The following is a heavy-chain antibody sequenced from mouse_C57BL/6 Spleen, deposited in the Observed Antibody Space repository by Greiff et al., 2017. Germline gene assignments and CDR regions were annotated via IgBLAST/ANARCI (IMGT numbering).Heavy chain of an antibody. Sequence: EVMLVESGGGLVKPGGSLKLSCAASGFTFSDYGMHWVRQAPEKGLEWVAYISSGSSTIYYADTVKGRFTISRDNAKNTLFLQMTSLRSEDTAMYYCARPMVTTRSFAYWGQGTLVTVSA. D-gene: IGHD2-2*01. CDR2: ISSGSSTI. J-gene: IGHJ3*01. CDR3: ARPMVTTRSFAY. V-gene: IGHV5-17*01. CDR1: GFTFSDYG.